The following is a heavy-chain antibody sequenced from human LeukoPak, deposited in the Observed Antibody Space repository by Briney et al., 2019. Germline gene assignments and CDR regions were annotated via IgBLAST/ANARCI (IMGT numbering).Heavy chain of an antibody. Sequence: LSQTLSLTCAISGDSVSSNSAAWNWIRQSPSRGLEWLGRTYYRSKWYNDYAVSVKSRITINPDTSKNQFSLQLNSVTPEDTAVYYCARGLLFGELPSYYFDYWGQGTLVTVSS. CDR3: ARGLLFGELPSYYFDY. V-gene: IGHV6-1*01. D-gene: IGHD3-10*02. CDR1: GDSVSSNSAA. CDR2: TYYRSKWYN. J-gene: IGHJ4*02.